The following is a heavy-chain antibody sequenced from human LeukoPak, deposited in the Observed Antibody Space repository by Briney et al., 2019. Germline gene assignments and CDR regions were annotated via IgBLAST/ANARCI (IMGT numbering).Heavy chain of an antibody. CDR3: ARVRGTAMASGPFDY. Sequence: SETLSLTCAVYGGSFSGYYRSWIRQPPGKGLEWIGEINHSGSTNYNPSLKSRVTISVDTSKNQFSLKLSSVTAADTAVYYCARVRGTAMASGPFDYWGQGTLVTVSS. CDR1: GGSFSGYY. D-gene: IGHD5-18*01. J-gene: IGHJ4*02. V-gene: IGHV4-34*01. CDR2: INHSGST.